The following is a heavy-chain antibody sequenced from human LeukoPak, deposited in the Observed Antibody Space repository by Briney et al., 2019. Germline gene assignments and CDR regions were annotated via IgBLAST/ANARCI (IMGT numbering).Heavy chain of an antibody. J-gene: IGHJ4*02. Sequence: GGSLRLSCAASGFTFSSYAMSWVRQAPGKGLEWVSAISGSGGSTYYADSVKGRFTISRDNSKNTLYLQMNSLRAEDAAVYYCAREARIAVAGTLDYWGQGTLVTVSS. CDR1: GFTFSSYA. CDR3: AREARIAVAGTLDY. D-gene: IGHD6-19*01. CDR2: ISGSGGST. V-gene: IGHV3-23*01.